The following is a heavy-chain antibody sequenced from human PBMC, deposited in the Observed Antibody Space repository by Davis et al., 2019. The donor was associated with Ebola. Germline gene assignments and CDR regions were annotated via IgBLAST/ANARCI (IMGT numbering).Heavy chain of an antibody. V-gene: IGHV4-59*01. Sequence: ESLKISCAASGFIFRSYVMSWVRQPPGKGLEWIGSIYYSGSTNYSPSLKSRVTISVDTSKNQFSLKVTSMTAADTAVYYCARVNGNDILTGYYLDFWGQGTLVTVSS. CDR2: IYYSGST. D-gene: IGHD3-9*01. J-gene: IGHJ4*02. CDR3: ARVNGNDILTGYYLDF. CDR1: GFIFRSYV.